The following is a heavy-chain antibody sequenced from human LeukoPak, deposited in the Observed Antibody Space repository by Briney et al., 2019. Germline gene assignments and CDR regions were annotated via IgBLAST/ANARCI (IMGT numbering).Heavy chain of an antibody. CDR2: IYYSGST. D-gene: IGHD5-12*01. V-gene: IGHV4-31*03. Sequence: PSETLSLTCTVSGGSISSGGHYWSWIRQHPGKGLEWIGYIYYSGSTYYNPSLKSRVTISVDTSKNQFSLKLSSVTAADTAVYYCARTVQRGYSGYDYFGTWGQGTLVTVSS. J-gene: IGHJ5*02. CDR1: GGSISSGGHY. CDR3: ARTVQRGYSGYDYFGT.